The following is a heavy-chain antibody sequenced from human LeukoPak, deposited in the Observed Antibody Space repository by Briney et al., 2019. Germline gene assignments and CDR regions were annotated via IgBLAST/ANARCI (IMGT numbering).Heavy chain of an antibody. CDR3: AGGYYFDTSGYYSIDY. J-gene: IGHJ4*02. CDR2: IYYSGST. D-gene: IGHD3-22*01. Sequence: PSETLSLTCTVSGGSISSYYWSWIRQPPGKGLEWIGYIYYSGSTNYNPSLKSRVIISVDTSKDQFSLKLSSVTAADTAVYYCAGGYYFDTSGYYSIDYWGQGTLVTVSS. V-gene: IGHV4-59*12. CDR1: GGSISSYY.